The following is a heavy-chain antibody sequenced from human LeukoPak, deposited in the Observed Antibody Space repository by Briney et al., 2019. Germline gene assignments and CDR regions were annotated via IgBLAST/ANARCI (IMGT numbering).Heavy chain of an antibody. Sequence: PSETLSLTCTVSGGSISTYYWSWIRQPPGKGLKWIGYIYNSGSTNYNPSLKSRVTISVDTSKNQFSLKLSSVTAADTAVYYCARENSNSWYLDYWGQGTLVTVSS. CDR3: ARENSNSWYLDY. CDR2: IYNSGST. V-gene: IGHV4-59*01. D-gene: IGHD6-13*01. CDR1: GGSISTYY. J-gene: IGHJ4*02.